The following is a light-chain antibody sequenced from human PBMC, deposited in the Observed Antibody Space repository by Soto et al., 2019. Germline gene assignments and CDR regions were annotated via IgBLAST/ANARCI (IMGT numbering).Light chain of an antibody. V-gene: IGLV1-44*01. Sequence: QSVLTQPPSASGTPGHRATISCSGSSSNIESNTVTWYQQLPGTAPKLVIYSNYDRPSGVPDRFSGSTSGTSASLVIRGLQSEDEADYYCAAWDDILNGYVFGGGTKVTVL. CDR1: SSNIESNT. CDR3: AAWDDILNGYV. CDR2: SNY. J-gene: IGLJ1*01.